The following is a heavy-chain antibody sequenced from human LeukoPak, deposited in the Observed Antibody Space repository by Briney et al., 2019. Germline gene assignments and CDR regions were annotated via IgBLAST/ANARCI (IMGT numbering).Heavy chain of an antibody. Sequence: GGSLRLSCTASGFTFSSYEMNWVRQAPGKGLEWVSYISSGTTTIYYADSVKGRFTISRDNAKNSLYLQMNSLRAEDTAVYYCARRYCSSTSCTLAYWGQGTLVTVSS. D-gene: IGHD2-2*01. CDR3: ARRYCSSTSCTLAY. V-gene: IGHV3-48*03. CDR1: GFTFSSYE. J-gene: IGHJ4*02. CDR2: ISSGTTTI.